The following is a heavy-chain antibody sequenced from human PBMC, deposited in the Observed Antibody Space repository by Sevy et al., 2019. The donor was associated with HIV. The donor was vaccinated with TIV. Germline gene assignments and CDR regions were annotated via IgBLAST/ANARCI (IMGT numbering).Heavy chain of an antibody. CDR3: AKSLYDSTGYYPVLDC. V-gene: IGHV3-23*01. D-gene: IGHD3-22*01. Sequence: GGSLRLSCEASGFTFNTYAMNWVRQAPGKGLEWVSGISNGGERTDYTDSVKGRVTISRDNFKNTLFLQLNSLRADDTAVYYCAKSLYDSTGYYPVLDCWGQGTPVTVSS. CDR1: GFTFNTYA. J-gene: IGHJ4*02. CDR2: ISNGGERT.